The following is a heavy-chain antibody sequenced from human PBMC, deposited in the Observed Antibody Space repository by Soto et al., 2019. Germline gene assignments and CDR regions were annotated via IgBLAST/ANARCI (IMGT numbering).Heavy chain of an antibody. CDR3: ARSFVVVVAATPRRDTNWFDP. V-gene: IGHV6-1*01. D-gene: IGHD2-15*01. CDR1: GDSVSSNSAA. CDR2: TYYRSKWYN. J-gene: IGHJ5*02. Sequence: QSQTLSLTCAISGDSVSSNSAAWNWIRQSPSRGLEWLGRTYYRSKWYNDYAVSVKSRITINPDTSKNQFSLQLNSVTPEDTAVYYCARSFVVVVAATPRRDTNWFDPWGQGTLVTVSS.